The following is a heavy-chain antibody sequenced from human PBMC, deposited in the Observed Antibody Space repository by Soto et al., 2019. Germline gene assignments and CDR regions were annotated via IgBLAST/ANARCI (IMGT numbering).Heavy chain of an antibody. Sequence: GASVKVSCKASGYTFTGYYMHWVRQAPGQGLEWMGWINPNSGGTNYAQKFQGWVTMTRDTSISTAYMELSRLRSDDTAVYYCAREGKVQTLSPPRYNWFDPWGQGTLVTVS. D-gene: IGHD1-1*01. J-gene: IGHJ5*02. CDR2: INPNSGGT. V-gene: IGHV1-2*04. CDR1: GYTFTGYY. CDR3: AREGKVQTLSPPRYNWFDP.